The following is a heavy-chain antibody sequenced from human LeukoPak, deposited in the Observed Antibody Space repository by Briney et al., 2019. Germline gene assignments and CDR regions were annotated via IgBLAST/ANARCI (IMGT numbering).Heavy chain of an antibody. CDR2: INPSGGST. CDR1: GYTFTSYY. J-gene: IGHJ4*02. CDR3: ASIITMIVVHYTFDY. Sequence: ASVKVSCKASGYTFTSYYMHWVRQAPGQGLEWMGIINPSGGSTSYAQKFQGRVTMTEDTSTDTAYMELSSLRSEDTAVYYCASIITMIVVHYTFDYWGQGTLVTVSS. D-gene: IGHD3-22*01. V-gene: IGHV1-46*01.